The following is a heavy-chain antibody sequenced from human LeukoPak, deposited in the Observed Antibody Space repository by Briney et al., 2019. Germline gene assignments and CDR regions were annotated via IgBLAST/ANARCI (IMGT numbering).Heavy chain of an antibody. CDR2: ISSSGSTI. V-gene: IGHV3-11*01. J-gene: IGHJ6*03. CDR1: GFTFSDYY. D-gene: IGHD4-17*01. CDR3: AGLTVTSAAYYYYMDV. Sequence: GGSLRLSCAASGFTFSDYYMSWIRQAPGKGLEWVSYISSSGSTIYYADSVKGRFTISRDNAKNSLYLQMNSLRAEDTAVYYCAGLTVTSAAYYYYMDVWGKGTTVTVSS.